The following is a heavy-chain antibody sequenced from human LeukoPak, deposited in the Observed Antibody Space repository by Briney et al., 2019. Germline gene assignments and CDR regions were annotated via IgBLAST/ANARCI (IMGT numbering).Heavy chain of an antibody. D-gene: IGHD3-3*01. CDR2: INHSGST. Sequence: SETLSLTCAVYGGSFSGYYWRWIRQPPGKGLEWVGEINHSGSTNYNPSLKSRVTISVETYKKEFALKLRSVTAAHTSVYYCARGHTYYDFWSGYYKSRFDPWGQGTLVTFSS. CDR1: GGSFSGYY. CDR3: ARGHTYYDFWSGYYKSRFDP. V-gene: IGHV4-34*01. J-gene: IGHJ5*02.